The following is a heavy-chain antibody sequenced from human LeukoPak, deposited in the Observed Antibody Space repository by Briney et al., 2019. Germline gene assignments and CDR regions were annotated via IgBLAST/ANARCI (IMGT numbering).Heavy chain of an antibody. Sequence: SETLSLTRTVSGDSISSGTYYWSWIRQPAGKGLEWIGRIDTSGSTNYNPSLKSRVTISVDTSKNQFSLKLSSVTAADTAVYYCAREAGESVPAAKRGVYYYYYYMDVWGTGTTATVSS. CDR2: IDTSGST. CDR1: GDSISSGTYY. J-gene: IGHJ6*03. V-gene: IGHV4-61*02. CDR3: AREAGESVPAAKRGVYYYYYYMDV. D-gene: IGHD2-2*01.